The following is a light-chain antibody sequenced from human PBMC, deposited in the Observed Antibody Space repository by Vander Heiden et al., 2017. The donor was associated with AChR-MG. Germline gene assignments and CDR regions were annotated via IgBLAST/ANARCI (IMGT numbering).Light chain of an antibody. CDR2: AAS. J-gene: IGKJ3*01. Sequence: DIQMTQSPSSLSASVGDRVTITCRASQGIRNDVGWYQQKPGKAPKRLIYAASSLQSGAPSRFSGSGSGTEFTLTISSLQPEDFATYYCLQHNSYPFNVGPGTKVDIK. CDR3: LQHNSYPFN. CDR1: QGIRND. V-gene: IGKV1-17*01.